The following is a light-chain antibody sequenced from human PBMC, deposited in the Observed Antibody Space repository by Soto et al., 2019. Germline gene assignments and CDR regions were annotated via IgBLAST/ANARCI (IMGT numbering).Light chain of an antibody. Sequence: QSVLTQPASVSGSPGQSITISCTGTSGDVGGYNYVSWYQQHPGKAPKLMIYDVSNQPSGVSNRFSGSKSGNTASLTISGLQAEDEADYYCSSYTSSSTYVVFGGGTKLTVL. CDR3: SSYTSSSTYVV. CDR2: DVS. CDR1: SGDVGGYNY. V-gene: IGLV2-14*01. J-gene: IGLJ2*01.